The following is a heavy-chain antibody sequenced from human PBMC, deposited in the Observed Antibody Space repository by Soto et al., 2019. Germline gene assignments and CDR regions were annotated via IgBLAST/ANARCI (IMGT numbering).Heavy chain of an antibody. J-gene: IGHJ5*01. CDR3: ARGREGPFFDF. CDR1: GASISNGDYS. CDR2: IYSSGRS. V-gene: IGHV4-30-2*01. Sequence: PSETLSLTYGVSGASISNGDYSWSWIRQPPGRALEWIGYIYSSGRSDYNPSLKSRVTISIDRSKNQFSLRLTPVTAADAAVYYCARGREGPFFDFWGQGALVTVSS.